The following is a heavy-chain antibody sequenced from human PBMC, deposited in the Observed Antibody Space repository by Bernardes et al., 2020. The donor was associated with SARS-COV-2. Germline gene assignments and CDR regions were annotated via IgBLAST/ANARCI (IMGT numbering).Heavy chain of an antibody. J-gene: IGHJ4*02. D-gene: IGHD3-22*01. Sequence: SETLSLTCTVSGGSISTGSYCWGWIRQSPGKGLEWIGSISHSGTTYYKSSLKSRVTISVDTSKNQFSLRLSSVTAADTAIYYCTRQAAPAYSFDSGPDYWGPGTLVTVSA. CDR2: ISHSGTT. CDR3: TRQAAPAYSFDSGPDY. V-gene: IGHV4-39*01. CDR1: GGSISTGSYC.